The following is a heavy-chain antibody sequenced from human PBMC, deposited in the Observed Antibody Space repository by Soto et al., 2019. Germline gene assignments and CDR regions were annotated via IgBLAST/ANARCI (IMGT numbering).Heavy chain of an antibody. CDR2: IYYSGST. CDR1: GGSISSDGYY. V-gene: IGHV4-31*03. Sequence: PSETLSLTCTVSGGSISSDGYYWSWLRQRPGKGLEWIGYIYYSGSTYYNPSLKSRVTISVDTSKNQFSLKLSSVTAADTAVYYCARGRYFDWLFQWIDYWGQGTLVTVSS. D-gene: IGHD3-9*01. J-gene: IGHJ4*02. CDR3: ARGRYFDWLFQWIDY.